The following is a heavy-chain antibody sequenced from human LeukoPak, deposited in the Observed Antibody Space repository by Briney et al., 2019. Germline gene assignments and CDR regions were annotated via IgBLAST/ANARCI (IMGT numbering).Heavy chain of an antibody. V-gene: IGHV3-73*01. CDR1: GFTFSGPA. CDR2: IRTKANSYAT. J-gene: IGHJ3*01. CDR3: TRHSGTTNDAFYV. Sequence: GESLKISCAASGFTFSGPAMHWVRQASGKGLEWVGRIRTKANSYATAYAASVKGRFTISRDDSKNTAYLQMNSLKTEDTAVYYCTRHSGTTNDAFYVWGQGTMVTVSS. D-gene: IGHD1-1*01.